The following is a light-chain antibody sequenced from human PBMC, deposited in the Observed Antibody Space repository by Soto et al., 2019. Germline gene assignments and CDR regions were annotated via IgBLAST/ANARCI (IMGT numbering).Light chain of an antibody. CDR3: CSYAGSSTFYV. Sequence: QSALTQPASVSGSPGQSITISCTGTSSDVGSYNLVSWYQQHPGKAHKLMIYEGSKRPSGVSNRFSGSKSGNTASLTISGLQAEDEADYYCCSYAGSSTFYVFGTGTKVTV. CDR2: EGS. J-gene: IGLJ1*01. CDR1: SSDVGSYNL. V-gene: IGLV2-23*01.